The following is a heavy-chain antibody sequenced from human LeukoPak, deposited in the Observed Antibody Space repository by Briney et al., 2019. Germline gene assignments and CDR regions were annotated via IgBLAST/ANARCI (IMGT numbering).Heavy chain of an antibody. Sequence: IXQRPGXGLEWIGYIHSSGITNYNPSLKSRVAMSVDTSKNQFSLKLSSVTAADTAVYYCARERYYYDSSEGFDYWGQGTLVTVSS. CDR3: ARERYYYDSSEGFDY. CDR2: IHSSGIT. J-gene: IGHJ4*02. D-gene: IGHD3-22*01. V-gene: IGHV4-59*08.